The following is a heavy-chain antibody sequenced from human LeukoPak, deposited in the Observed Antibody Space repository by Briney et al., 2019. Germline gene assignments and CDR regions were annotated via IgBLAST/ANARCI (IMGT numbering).Heavy chain of an antibody. D-gene: IGHD3-10*01. CDR3: AREATMVRSAWFDP. V-gene: IGHV1-2*02. CDR1: GYTFTGYY. CDR2: INPNSGGT. Sequence: GASVKVSCKASGYTFTGYYMHWVRQAPGQGLEWMGWINPNSGGTNYAQKFQGRVTMTRDTSISTAYMELSRLRSDDTAVYYCAREATMVRSAWFDPWGQGTLVTVPS. J-gene: IGHJ5*02.